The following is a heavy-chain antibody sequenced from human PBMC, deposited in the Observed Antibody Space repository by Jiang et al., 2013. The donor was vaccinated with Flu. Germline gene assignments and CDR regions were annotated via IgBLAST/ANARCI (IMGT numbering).Heavy chain of an antibody. D-gene: IGHD4-23*01. CDR1: GDSITSYY. J-gene: IGHJ3*02. CDR3: ARGLFDYTGNDDPFEI. CDR2: IYYSGAT. Sequence: LLKPSETLSLTCTVSGDSITSYYWNWIRQPPGKGPEWIGNIYYSGATNYNHSLKRRVTISVDTSKNQFSLELTSVTAADTAVYYCARGLFDYTGNDDPFEIWGQGTVVTVSS. V-gene: IGHV4-59*01.